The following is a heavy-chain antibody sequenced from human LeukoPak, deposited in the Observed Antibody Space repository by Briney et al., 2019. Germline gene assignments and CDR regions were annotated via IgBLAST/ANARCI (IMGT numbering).Heavy chain of an antibody. CDR3: ARDMAQEMATRDYYYYYGMDV. V-gene: IGHV1-69*04. CDR2: IIPILGIA. J-gene: IGHJ6*02. Sequence: SVKVSCKASGGTFSSYAISWVRQAPGQGLEWMGRIIPILGIANYAQKFQGRVTITADKSTSTAYMELSSLRSEDTAVYYCARDMAQEMATRDYYYYYGMDVWGQGTTVTVSS. CDR1: GGTFSSYA. D-gene: IGHD5-24*01.